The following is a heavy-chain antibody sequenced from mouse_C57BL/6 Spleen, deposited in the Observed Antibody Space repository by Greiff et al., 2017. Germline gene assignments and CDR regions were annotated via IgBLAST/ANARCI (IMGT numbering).Heavy chain of an antibody. Sequence: QVQLQQPGAALVRPGSSVKLYCKASGYTFTSYWLHWVMERPIQGLEWIGNIDPSDSESHYTQKFKKNATLTVDKSPSTAYMQLSSLTSEDSAVYYCEIITTVVARDWYFDVWGTVTTVTVSS. CDR3: EIITTVVARDWYFDV. CDR1: GYTFTSYW. CDR2: IDPSDSES. D-gene: IGHD1-1*01. J-gene: IGHJ1*03. V-gene: IGHV1-52*01.